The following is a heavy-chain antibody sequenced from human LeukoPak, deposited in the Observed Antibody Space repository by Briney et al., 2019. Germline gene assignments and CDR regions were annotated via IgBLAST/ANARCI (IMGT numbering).Heavy chain of an antibody. J-gene: IGHJ4*02. CDR2: ISGDGGST. CDR1: GFIIDNYA. Sequence: PGGSLRLSCSAPGFIIDNYAIHWVRQAPGKGLEWVSLISGDGGSTFYADSVRGRFTISRDNTRKSLSLQMSSLRSEDSALYYCARESGTSGWYDYWGQGTLVTVSS. V-gene: IGHV3-43*02. CDR3: ARESGTSGWYDY. D-gene: IGHD6-19*01.